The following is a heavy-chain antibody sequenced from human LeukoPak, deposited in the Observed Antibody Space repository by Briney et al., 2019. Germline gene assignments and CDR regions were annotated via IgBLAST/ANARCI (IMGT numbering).Heavy chain of an antibody. Sequence: GGSLRLSCAASGFTFSSYSMNWVRQAPGKGLEWGSAISGSGGSPYYADSVKGRFTISRDNSKNTLYLQMNSLRAEDTAVYYCAKDSGGYKLLYYCYYGMDVWGQGTTVTVSS. CDR1: GFTFSSYS. D-gene: IGHD5-24*01. CDR3: AKDSGGYKLLYYCYYGMDV. CDR2: ISGSGGSP. J-gene: IGHJ6*02. V-gene: IGHV3-23*01.